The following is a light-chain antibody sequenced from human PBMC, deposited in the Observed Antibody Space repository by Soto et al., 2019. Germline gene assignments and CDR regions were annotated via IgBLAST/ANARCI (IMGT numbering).Light chain of an antibody. CDR3: CSYAGGTTFYV. CDR1: SSDVGSYNL. J-gene: IGLJ1*01. V-gene: IGLV2-23*02. Sequence: QSALTQPASVSGSPGQSITISCTGTSSDVGSYNLVSWYQQHPGKAPKLMVYEVSKRPSGVSNRFSGSKSGNTASLTISGLQAEDEADYHCCSYAGGTTFYVFGPGTKLTVL. CDR2: EVS.